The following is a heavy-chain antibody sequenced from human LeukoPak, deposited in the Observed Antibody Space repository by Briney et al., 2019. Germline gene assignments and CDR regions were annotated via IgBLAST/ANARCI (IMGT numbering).Heavy chain of an antibody. CDR2: ISSNGGST. CDR1: GFTFSSYA. Sequence: GGSLRLSCAASGFTFSSYAMHWVRQAPGKGLEYVSAISSNGGSTYYANSVKGRFTISRDNPKNTLYLQMGSLRAEDMAVYYCARWGGGYDFGYYYYGMDVWGQGTTVTASS. J-gene: IGHJ6*02. D-gene: IGHD5-12*01. CDR3: ARWGGGYDFGYYYYGMDV. V-gene: IGHV3-64*01.